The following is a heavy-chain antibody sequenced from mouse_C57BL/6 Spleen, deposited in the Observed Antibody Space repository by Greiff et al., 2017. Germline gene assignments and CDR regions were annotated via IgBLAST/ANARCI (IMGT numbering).Heavy chain of an antibody. D-gene: IGHD1-1*01. Sequence: EVKLMESGPELVKPGASVKISCKASGYSFTGYYMNWVKQSPEKSLEWIGEINPSTGGTTYNQKFKAKATLTVDKSSSTAYMQLKSLTSEDSAVYYCARYATTVVATGYFDVWGTGTTVTVSS. J-gene: IGHJ1*03. V-gene: IGHV1-42*01. CDR1: GYSFTGYY. CDR2: INPSTGGT. CDR3: ARYATTVVATGYFDV.